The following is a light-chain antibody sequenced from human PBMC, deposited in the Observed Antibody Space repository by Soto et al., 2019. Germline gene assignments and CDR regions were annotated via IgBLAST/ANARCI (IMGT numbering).Light chain of an antibody. V-gene: IGKV1-5*03. Sequence: DIEMTQSPSTLSASVGDRVTITCRATQSLNIWLAWYQQKPGKAPKLLISKASSLESGVPSRFSGSGSGTEFSLTISILQPDDFATYYCQQYKAYSYTFGQGTKLEMK. J-gene: IGKJ2*01. CDR3: QQYKAYSYT. CDR2: KAS. CDR1: QSLNIW.